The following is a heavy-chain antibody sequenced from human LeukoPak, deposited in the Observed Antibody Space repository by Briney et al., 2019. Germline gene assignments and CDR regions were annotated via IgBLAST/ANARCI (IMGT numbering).Heavy chain of an antibody. D-gene: IGHD1-26*01. J-gene: IGHJ3*02. CDR3: ARARWWELPGGHHDAFDI. CDR2: IYYSGST. V-gene: IGHV4-39*07. CDR1: GGSVSNSNYY. Sequence: PSETLSLTCTVSGGSVSNSNYYWGWIRQPPGKGLEWIGSIYYSGSTYYNPSLKSRVTISVDTSKNQFSLQLNSVTPEDTAVYYCARARWWELPGGHHDAFDIWGQGTMVTVSS.